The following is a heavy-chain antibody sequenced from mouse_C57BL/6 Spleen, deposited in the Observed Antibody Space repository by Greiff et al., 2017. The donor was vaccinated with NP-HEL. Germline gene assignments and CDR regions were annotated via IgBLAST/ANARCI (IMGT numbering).Heavy chain of an antibody. CDR2: IDPSDSYT. CDR1: GYTFTSYW. CDR3: ARRADYYGSSGAY. V-gene: IGHV1-50*01. J-gene: IGHJ3*01. D-gene: IGHD1-1*01. Sequence: QVQLQQPGAELVKPGASVKLSCKASGYTFTSYWMQWVKQRPGQGLEWIGEIDPSDSYTNYNQKFKGKATLTVDTSSSTAYMQLSSLTSTDSAVYYCARRADYYGSSGAYWGQGTLVTVSA.